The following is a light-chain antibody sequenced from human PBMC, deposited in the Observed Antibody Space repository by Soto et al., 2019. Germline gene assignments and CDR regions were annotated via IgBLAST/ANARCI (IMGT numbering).Light chain of an antibody. Sequence: QSVLTQPPSASGTPGQRVAISCSGSSSNIGINKVNWYQQLPGTAPKLLIYNNDQRPSGVPDRFSGSKSGTSASLAISGLQSDDEADYYCAAWDDSHHWAFGGGTKVTVL. J-gene: IGLJ3*02. CDR2: NND. CDR1: SSNIGINK. CDR3: AAWDDSHHWA. V-gene: IGLV1-44*01.